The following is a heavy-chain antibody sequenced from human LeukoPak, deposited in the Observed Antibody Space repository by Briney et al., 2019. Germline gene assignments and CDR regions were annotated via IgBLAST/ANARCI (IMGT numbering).Heavy chain of an antibody. J-gene: IGHJ4*02. Sequence: GGSLRLSCAVSGLTFNNYAMSWVRQAPGKGLEWVSAISKSGDHTYYAASAKGRFTIYRDNSKNTQYLQMNSLRAEDTAVYYCATSSSRVELYWGQGTLVTVSS. D-gene: IGHD1-7*01. CDR1: GLTFNNYA. CDR2: ISKSGDHT. CDR3: ATSSSRVELY. V-gene: IGHV3-23*01.